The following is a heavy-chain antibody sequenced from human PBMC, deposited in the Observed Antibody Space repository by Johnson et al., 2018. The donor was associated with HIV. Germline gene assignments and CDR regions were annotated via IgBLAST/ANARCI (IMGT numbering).Heavy chain of an antibody. CDR1: GFIFSSYD. CDR3: ARGRKTVTTVRPSAFDI. Sequence: VQLVESGGGLVQPGGSLRLSCAASGFIFSSYDMHWVRQTTGKGLEWISGIGSSGDTFYPGSVKGRFTISRANAKNSLYLQMNSLRAGDTGVYYCARGRKTVTTVRPSAFDIWGQGTMVTVSS. V-gene: IGHV3-13*01. D-gene: IGHD4-17*01. CDR2: IGSSGDT. J-gene: IGHJ3*02.